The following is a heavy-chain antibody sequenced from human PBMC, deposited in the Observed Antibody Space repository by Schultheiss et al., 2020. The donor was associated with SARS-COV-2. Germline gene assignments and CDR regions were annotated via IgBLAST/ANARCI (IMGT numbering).Heavy chain of an antibody. CDR3: AKGPYLA. J-gene: IGHJ1*01. V-gene: IGHV3-30*18. Sequence: GESLKISCAASGFTFSSYGMHWVRQTPGKGLEWVAVISYDGSNEYYADSVKGRFTISRDNSKNTLYLQMNSLRAEDTAVYYCAKGPYLAWGQGTLVTVSS. CDR1: GFTFSSYG. CDR2: ISYDGSNE. D-gene: IGHD2-8*01.